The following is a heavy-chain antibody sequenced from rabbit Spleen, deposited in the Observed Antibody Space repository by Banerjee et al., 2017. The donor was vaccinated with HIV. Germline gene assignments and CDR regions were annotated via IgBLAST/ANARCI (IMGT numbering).Heavy chain of an antibody. CDR1: GFDFSSYG. D-gene: IGHD2-1*01. CDR3: VRDQAGDTDYGPYYLNL. Sequence: QLKETGGGLVQPGGSLKLSCKASGFDFSSYGVSWVRQDPGKGLEWIGYIEPIFGNTYYANWVNGRFTISSHNAQITLYLQLSSLTAADTATYFCVRDQAGDTDYGPYYLNLWGPGPSSPS. CDR2: IEPIFGNT. V-gene: IGHV1S7*01. J-gene: IGHJ4*01.